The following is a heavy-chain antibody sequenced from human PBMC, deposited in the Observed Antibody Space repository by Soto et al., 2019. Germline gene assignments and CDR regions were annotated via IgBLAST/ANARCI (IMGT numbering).Heavy chain of an antibody. CDR2: IYYSGST. Sequence: SETLSLTCTVSGGSISSSSYYWGWIRQPPGKGLEWIGSIYYSGSTYYNPSLKSRVTISVDTSKNQFSLKLSSVTAADTAVYYCARHVAGYSSGLDYWGQGTLVTASS. J-gene: IGHJ4*02. CDR3: ARHVAGYSSGLDY. D-gene: IGHD6-19*01. V-gene: IGHV4-39*01. CDR1: GGSISSSSYY.